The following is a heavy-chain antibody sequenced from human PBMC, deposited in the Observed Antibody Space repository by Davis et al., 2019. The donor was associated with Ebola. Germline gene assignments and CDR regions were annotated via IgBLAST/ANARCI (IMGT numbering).Heavy chain of an antibody. V-gene: IGHV3-43D*03. CDR3: AKDGGGGNSPYYFDY. J-gene: IGHJ4*02. CDR1: GFTFDDYA. D-gene: IGHD4-23*01. CDR2: ISWDGGST. Sequence: GESLKISCAASGFTFDDYAMHWVRQAPGKGLEWVSLISWDGGSTYYADSVKGRFTISRDNSKNSLYLQMNSLRAEDTALYYCAKDGGGGNSPYYFDYWGQGTLVTVSS.